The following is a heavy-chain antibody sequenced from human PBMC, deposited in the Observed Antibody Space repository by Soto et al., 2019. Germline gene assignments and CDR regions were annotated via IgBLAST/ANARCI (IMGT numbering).Heavy chain of an antibody. CDR2: IYYSGST. J-gene: IGHJ5*02. D-gene: IGHD3-3*01. V-gene: IGHV4-39*01. CDR1: GGSISSSSYY. CDR3: ARVGITIFGVVRFYWFDP. Sequence: SETLSLTCTVSGGSISSSSYYWGWNRQPPGKGLEWIGSIYYSGSTYYNPSLKSRVTISVDTSKNQFSLKLSSVTAADTAVYYCARVGITIFGVVRFYWFDPWGQGTLVTVSS.